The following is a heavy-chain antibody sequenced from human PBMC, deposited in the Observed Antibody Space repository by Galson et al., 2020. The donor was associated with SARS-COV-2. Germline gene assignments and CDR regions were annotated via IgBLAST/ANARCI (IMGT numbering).Heavy chain of an antibody. V-gene: IGHV3-74*01. CDR3: AKEYYYDSSGPLDAFDI. CDR1: GFTFSSYW. CDR2: INSDGSSR. D-gene: IGHD3-22*01. J-gene: IGHJ3*02. Sequence: SLKISCAASGFTFSSYWMHWVRQAPGKGLVWVSRINSDGSSRSYADSVKGRFTISRDNAKNTLTLQMNSLRAEDTAMYYCAKEYYYDSSGPLDAFDIWGQGTMVTVSS.